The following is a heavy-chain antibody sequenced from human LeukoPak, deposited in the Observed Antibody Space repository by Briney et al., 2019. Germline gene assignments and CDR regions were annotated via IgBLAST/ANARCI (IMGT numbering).Heavy chain of an antibody. D-gene: IGHD1-1*01. J-gene: IGHJ3*02. CDR1: GFTFSNAW. CDR3: TTDLRKLERLGTDAFDI. V-gene: IGHV3-15*01. Sequence: GGSLRLSCAASGFTFSNAWMCWVRQAPGKGLEWVGRIKSQTDGGTTDYAAPVKGRFTISRDDSKNTLYLQMNSLQTEDTAVYYCTTDLRKLERLGTDAFDIWGQGTMVTVSS. CDR2: IKSQTDGGTT.